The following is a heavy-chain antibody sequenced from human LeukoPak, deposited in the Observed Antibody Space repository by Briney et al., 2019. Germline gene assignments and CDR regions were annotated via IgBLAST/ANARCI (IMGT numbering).Heavy chain of an antibody. CDR2: ISGSGGST. D-gene: IGHD3-22*01. V-gene: IGHV3-23*01. Sequence: GGSLRLSRAASGFTFSSYAMSWVRQAPGKGLEWVSAISGSGGSTYYADSVKGRLTISRDNSKNTLYLQMNSLRAEDTAVYYCAKDLWYYYDSSGYYLDAFDIWGQGTMVTVSS. CDR1: GFTFSSYA. J-gene: IGHJ3*02. CDR3: AKDLWYYYDSSGYYLDAFDI.